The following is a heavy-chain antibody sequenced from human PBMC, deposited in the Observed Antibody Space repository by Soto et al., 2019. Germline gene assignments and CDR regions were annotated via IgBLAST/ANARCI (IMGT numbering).Heavy chain of an antibody. J-gene: IGHJ5*02. CDR3: AAYASGRRGWFDP. Sequence: QVQLQESGPGLVKPSETLSLTCAVSGGSISNDNWWSWVRQAPGKGLEWIGEIYYSGTSNYNPSLKNRVTISIDKSKIQFSLNLNSVTAADTAVYYCAAYASGRRGWFDPWGQGTLVTVSS. V-gene: IGHV4-4*02. D-gene: IGHD2-2*01. CDR1: GGSISNDNW. CDR2: IYYSGTS.